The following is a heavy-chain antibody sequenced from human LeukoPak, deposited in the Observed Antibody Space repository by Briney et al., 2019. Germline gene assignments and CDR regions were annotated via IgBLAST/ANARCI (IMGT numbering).Heavy chain of an antibody. Sequence: PSETLSLTCTVSDYSVSNHYYWGWIRQPPGKGLEWIGTIYHSGSTYYNPSLKSRITISVDTSKNQFSLKLSSVTAADTAVYYCARDLRYDSSGWAFDYWGRGTLVTVSS. CDR1: DYSVSNHYY. J-gene: IGHJ4*02. D-gene: IGHD3-22*01. V-gene: IGHV4-38-2*02. CDR3: ARDLRYDSSGWAFDY. CDR2: IYHSGST.